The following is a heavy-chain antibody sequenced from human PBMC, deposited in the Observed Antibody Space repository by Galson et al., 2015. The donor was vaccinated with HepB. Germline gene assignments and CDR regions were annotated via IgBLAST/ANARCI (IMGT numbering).Heavy chain of an antibody. CDR2: ISSSSSTI. J-gene: IGHJ4*02. Sequence: SLRLSCAASGFTFSSYSMNWVRQAPGKGLEWVSYISSSSSTIYYADSVKGRFTISRDNAKNSLYLQMNSLRAEDTAVYYCARGEAVATIAGDYWGQGTLVTVSS. CDR3: ARGEAVATIAGDY. D-gene: IGHD5-12*01. CDR1: GFTFSSYS. V-gene: IGHV3-48*04.